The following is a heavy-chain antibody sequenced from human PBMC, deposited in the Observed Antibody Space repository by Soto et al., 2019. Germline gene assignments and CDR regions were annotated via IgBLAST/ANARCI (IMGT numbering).Heavy chain of an antibody. CDR3: AKGDYYDSSGYYHPWAFDI. CDR2: ISYDGSNK. D-gene: IGHD3-22*01. V-gene: IGHV3-30*18. J-gene: IGHJ3*02. CDR1: GFTFSSYG. Sequence: GGSLRLSCAASGFTFSSYGMHWVRQAPGKGLEWVAVISYDGSNKYYADSVKGRFTISRDNSKNTLYLQMNSLRAEDTAVYYCAKGDYYDSSGYYHPWAFDIWGQGTMVTVSS.